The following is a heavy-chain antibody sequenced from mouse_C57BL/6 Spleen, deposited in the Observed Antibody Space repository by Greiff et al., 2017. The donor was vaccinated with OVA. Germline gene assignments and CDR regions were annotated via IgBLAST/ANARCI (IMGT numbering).Heavy chain of an antibody. D-gene: IGHD1-1*01. CDR1: GYTFTDYE. Sequence: VQLQQSGAELVRPGASVTLSCKASGYTFTDYEMHWVKQTPVHGLEWIGAIDPETGGTAYNQKFKGKAILTADKSSSPAYMELRGLTSEDSAVYYCTRDGSSPWFAYWGQGTLVTVSA. J-gene: IGHJ3*01. V-gene: IGHV1-15*01. CDR2: IDPETGGT. CDR3: TRDGSSPWFAY.